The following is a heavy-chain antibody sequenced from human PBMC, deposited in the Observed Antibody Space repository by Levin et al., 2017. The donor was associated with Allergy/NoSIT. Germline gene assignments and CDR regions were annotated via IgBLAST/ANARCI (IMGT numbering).Heavy chain of an antibody. CDR3: TSRELYRYNWNAKWGDAFDI. Sequence: GGSLRLSCTASGFTFGDYAMSWFRQAPGKGLEWVGFIRSKAYGGTTEYAASVKGRFTISRDDSKSIAYLQMNSLKTEDTAVYYCTSRELYRYNWNAKWGDAFDIWGQGTMVTVSS. J-gene: IGHJ3*02. D-gene: IGHD1-20*01. CDR1: GFTFGDYA. V-gene: IGHV3-49*03. CDR2: IRSKAYGGTT.